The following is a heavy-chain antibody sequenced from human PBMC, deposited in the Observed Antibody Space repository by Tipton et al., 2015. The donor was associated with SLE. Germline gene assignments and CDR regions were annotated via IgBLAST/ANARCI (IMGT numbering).Heavy chain of an antibody. V-gene: IGHV3-74*03. CDR3: ARSGGSSSWLHYMDV. J-gene: IGHJ6*03. Sequence: GSLGLSCAASGFTFSSHWMHWVRQTPGKGLVWVSRLNSDGITTEYADSVKGRFTISRDNAKNTVYLQMNSLRVEDTAVYYCARSGGSSSWLHYMDVWGKGTTVTVSS. CDR1: GFTFSSHW. CDR2: LNSDGITT. D-gene: IGHD6-13*01.